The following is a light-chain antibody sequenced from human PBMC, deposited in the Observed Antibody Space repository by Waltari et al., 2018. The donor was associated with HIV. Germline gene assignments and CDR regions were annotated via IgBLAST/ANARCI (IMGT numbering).Light chain of an antibody. CDR1: TRAVVVYKY. CDR2: DVS. V-gene: IGLV2-11*01. Sequence: QSALPHPRPVPGSPGQPFTISCPAPTRAVVVYKYVSWYQQHPGKAPKLMIYDVSKRPSGVPDRFSGSKSGNTASLTISGLQAEDEADYYCCSYAGSYNYVFGTGTKVTVL. J-gene: IGLJ1*01. CDR3: CSYAGSYNYV.